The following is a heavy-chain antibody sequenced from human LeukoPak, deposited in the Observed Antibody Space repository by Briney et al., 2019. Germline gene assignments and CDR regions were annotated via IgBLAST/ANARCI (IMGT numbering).Heavy chain of an antibody. V-gene: IGHV3-23*01. Sequence: GGSLRLSCAPSGFTFSSYAMTWVRQAPGKGLEWVSTISDNGGSTYYADSVKGRFINSRDNSKNTLYLQMNSLRAEDTAAYYCAPSAYDYWGQGTLVTVSS. J-gene: IGHJ4*02. CDR2: ISDNGGST. CDR3: APSAYDY. CDR1: GFTFSSYA.